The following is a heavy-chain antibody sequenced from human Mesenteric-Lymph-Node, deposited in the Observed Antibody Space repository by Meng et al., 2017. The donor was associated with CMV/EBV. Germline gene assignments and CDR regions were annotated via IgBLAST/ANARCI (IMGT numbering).Heavy chain of an antibody. J-gene: IGHJ4*02. CDR1: GFTPSSFS. V-gene: IGHV3-48*04. Sequence: GGSLRLSCAASGFTPSSFSMIWVRQAPGKGLECVSYITPNNRNTYCADSVKGRFTISRDDAKNSLYLQMNTLTPEDTAFYYCAKGGGTYYGRPFDCWGQGTLVTVSS. CDR2: ITPNNRNT. CDR3: AKGGGTYYGRPFDC. D-gene: IGHD1-26*01.